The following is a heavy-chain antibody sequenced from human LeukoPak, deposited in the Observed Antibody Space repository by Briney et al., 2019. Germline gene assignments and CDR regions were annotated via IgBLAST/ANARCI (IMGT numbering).Heavy chain of an antibody. D-gene: IGHD3-22*01. CDR2: TSYDGSNN. CDR1: GSTFSSYG. CDR3: ARDQYYYDSSGYHYRYYMDV. V-gene: IGHV3-30*19. Sequence: GGSLRLSCAASGSTFSSYGMHWVRQAPGKGLEWVAVTSYDGSNNYYADSVKGRFTISRDNSKNTLYLQMNSLRAEDTAVYYCARDQYYYDSSGYHYRYYMDVWGKGTAVTVSS. J-gene: IGHJ6*03.